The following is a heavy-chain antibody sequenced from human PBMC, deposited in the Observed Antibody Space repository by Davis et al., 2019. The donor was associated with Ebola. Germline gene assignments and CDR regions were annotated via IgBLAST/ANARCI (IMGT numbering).Heavy chain of an antibody. D-gene: IGHD3-16*01. V-gene: IGHV5-51*01. CDR3: ARQEDLRYDYIWGSYNYFDY. Sequence: GESLKISCKGSGYSFTSYWIGWVRQMPGKGLEWMGIIYPGDSDTRYSPSFQGQVTISADKSISTAYRQWSSLKASDTAMYYCARQEDLRYDYIWGSYNYFDYWGQGTLVTVSS. J-gene: IGHJ4*02. CDR2: IYPGDSDT. CDR1: GYSFTSYW.